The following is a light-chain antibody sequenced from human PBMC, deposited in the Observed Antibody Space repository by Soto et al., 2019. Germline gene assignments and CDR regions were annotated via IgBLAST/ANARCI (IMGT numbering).Light chain of an antibody. CDR2: DAT. CDR1: QTISSW. Sequence: EIQMPSSPSTLSGSVGARVSITGRASQTISSWLAWYQQKPGKHPKLLIYDATNLEKGVPSRFSGSGSGTDFTFTISSLQPEDLATYYCQQYDNLPSVGGGNKVEIK. V-gene: IGKV1-33*01. CDR3: QQYDNLPS. J-gene: IGKJ4*01.